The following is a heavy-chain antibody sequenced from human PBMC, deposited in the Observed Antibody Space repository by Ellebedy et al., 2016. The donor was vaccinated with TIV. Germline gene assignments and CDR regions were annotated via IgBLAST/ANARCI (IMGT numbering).Heavy chain of an antibody. J-gene: IGHJ4*02. CDR3: AGGISVAGTSLGF. D-gene: IGHD6-19*01. CDR1: GFTFDSYA. Sequence: GGSLRLSCAASGFTFDSYAMSWVRQAPGRGLEWVSTIYSSGGTYYAGSVKGRFTISRDNSKNTLYLQMNSLRAEDTAVYYCAGGISVAGTSLGFWGQGTLVTVSS. CDR2: IYSSGGT. V-gene: IGHV3-23*05.